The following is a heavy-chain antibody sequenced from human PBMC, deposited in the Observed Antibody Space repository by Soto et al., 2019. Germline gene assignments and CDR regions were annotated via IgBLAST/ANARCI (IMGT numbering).Heavy chain of an antibody. CDR2: IIPILGIA. CDR1: GGTFSSYT. CDR3: ARDRTLSSGWSKYYFDY. D-gene: IGHD6-19*01. Sequence: GASVKVSCKASGGTFSSYTISWVRQAPGQGLEWMGRIIPILGIANYAQKFQGRVTITADKSTSTAYMELSSLRSEDTAVYYCARDRTLSSGWSKYYFDYWGQGTLVTVSS. V-gene: IGHV1-69*04. J-gene: IGHJ4*02.